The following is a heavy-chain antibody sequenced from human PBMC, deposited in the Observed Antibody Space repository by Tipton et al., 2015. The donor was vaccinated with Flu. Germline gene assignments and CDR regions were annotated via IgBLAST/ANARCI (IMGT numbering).Heavy chain of an antibody. CDR2: ICPGNP. CDR1: GDSFTRYH. D-gene: IGHD4-11*01. V-gene: IGHV4-4*08. Sequence: TLSLTCTVSGDSFTRYHWTWVRQSPGKGLEWIGNICPGNPYYNPSLRSRVTMSVARSNDQFSLRLTSVTAADTAVYFCARRTFSNYVSEPKNWFDFWGQGTLVTVSS. J-gene: IGHJ5*01. CDR3: ARRTFSNYVSEPKNWFDF.